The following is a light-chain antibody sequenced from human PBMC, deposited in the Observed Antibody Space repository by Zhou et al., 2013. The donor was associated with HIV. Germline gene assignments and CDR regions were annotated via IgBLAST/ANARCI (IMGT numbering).Light chain of an antibody. CDR1: QSISSY. J-gene: IGKJ4*01. CDR3: QQFNSYLLT. V-gene: IGKV1-13*02. CDR2: DAS. Sequence: IQMTQSPSSLSASVGDRVTITCRASQSISSYLNWYQQKPGKAPKLLIYDASSLESGVPSRFSGSGSGTDFTLTISSLQSEDFATYFCQQFNSYLLTFGGGTKVEIK.